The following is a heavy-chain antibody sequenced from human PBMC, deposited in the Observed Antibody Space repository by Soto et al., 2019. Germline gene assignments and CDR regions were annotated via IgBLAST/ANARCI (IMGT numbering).Heavy chain of an antibody. V-gene: IGHV4-30-4*01. CDR2: IYYIGST. J-gene: IGHJ4*02. Sequence: SETLSLTCTVSGGSISSGDYYWSWIRQPPGKGLEWIGYIYYIGSTYYNPSLKSRVTISVDTSKNQFSLKLSSVTAADTAVYYCARRRRWQPHFDYWGQGTLVTVSS. CDR3: ARRRRWQPHFDY. CDR1: GGSISSGDYY.